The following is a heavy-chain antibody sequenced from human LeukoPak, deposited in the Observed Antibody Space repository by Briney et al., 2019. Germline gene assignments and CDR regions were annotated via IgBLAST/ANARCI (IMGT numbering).Heavy chain of an antibody. CDR3: TRRDPNLTIFGL. D-gene: IGHD3-3*01. J-gene: IGHJ4*02. Sequence: GGSLRLSCAASGFTFSSYAMHWVRQAPGKGLEWVAVISYDGSNRYYADSMKGRFTISRDTSKNTLYLQMNSLRAEDTAVYYCTRRDPNLTIFGLWGQGTLVTVSS. V-gene: IGHV3-30*04. CDR2: ISYDGSNR. CDR1: GFTFSSYA.